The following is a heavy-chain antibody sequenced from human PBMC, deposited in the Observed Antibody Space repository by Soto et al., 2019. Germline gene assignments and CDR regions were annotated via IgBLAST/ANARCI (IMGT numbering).Heavy chain of an antibody. D-gene: IGHD6-19*01. CDR1: GGSISSYY. CDR2: IYYSGST. V-gene: IGHV4-59*01. CDR3: ARDGRIAVAGPYFQH. Sequence: PSETLSLTCTVSGGSISSYYWSWIRQPPGKGLEWIGYIYYSGSTNYNPSLKSRVTISVDTSKNQFSLKLSSVTAADTAVYYCARDGRIAVAGPYFQHWGQGTLVTVSS. J-gene: IGHJ1*01.